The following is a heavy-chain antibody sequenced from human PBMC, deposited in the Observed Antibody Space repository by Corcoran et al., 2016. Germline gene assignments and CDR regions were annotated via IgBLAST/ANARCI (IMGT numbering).Heavy chain of an antibody. J-gene: IGHJ4*02. CDR2: IYPGDSDT. V-gene: IGHV5-51*01. Sequence: EVQLVQSGAEVKKPGESLKISCKGSGYSFTIYWIGWVRQLPGKGLEWMGIIYPGDSDTRYSPAFQGQVTISADKSISPAYLPWSSLKASDNAMYYWAGTPSRLGYSMCWYSFDYWGQGTLVTVSS. CDR1: GYSFTIYW. CDR3: AGTPSRLGYSMCWYSFDY. D-gene: IGHD6-13*01.